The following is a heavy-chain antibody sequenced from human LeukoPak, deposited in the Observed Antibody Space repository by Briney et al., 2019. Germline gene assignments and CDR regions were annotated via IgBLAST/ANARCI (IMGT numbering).Heavy chain of an antibody. CDR1: GFTFSSYW. V-gene: IGHV3-7*01. D-gene: IGHD3-10*01. CDR2: IKQDGSEK. CDR3: ARGIVRFGELLEDY. Sequence: GGSLRLSRAASGFTFSSYWMSWVRQAPGKGLEWVANIKQDGSEKYYVDSVKGRFTISRDNAKNSLYLQMNSLRAEDTAVYYCARGIVRFGELLEDYWGQGTLVTVSS. J-gene: IGHJ4*02.